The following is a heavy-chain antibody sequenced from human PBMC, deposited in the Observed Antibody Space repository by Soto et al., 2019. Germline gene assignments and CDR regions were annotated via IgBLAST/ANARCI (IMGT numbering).Heavy chain of an antibody. CDR1: GFTFSSSW. V-gene: IGHV3-74*01. D-gene: IGHD6-13*01. J-gene: IGHJ4*02. CDR2: INSDGSSI. CDR3: AREYSNSRYFDY. Sequence: PGGSLRLSCAASGFTFSSSWMHWVRQAPGKGLVWVSRINSDGSSISYADSVKGRFTISRDNAKNTLYLQMDSLRAEDTAVYYCAREYSNSRYFDYWGQGTLVTVSS.